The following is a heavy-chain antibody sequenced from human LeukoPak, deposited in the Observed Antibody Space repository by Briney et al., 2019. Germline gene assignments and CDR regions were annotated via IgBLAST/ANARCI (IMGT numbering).Heavy chain of an antibody. CDR1: GGSISSYY. D-gene: IGHD2-15*01. Sequence: PSETLSLTCTVSGGSISSYYWSWIRQPPGKGLEWIGYIHYSGSINYNPSLKSRLTISVETSKNQFSLKLRSVTAADTAVYYCAKVASETYSYYYMDVWGKGTTVTISS. CDR2: IHYSGSI. V-gene: IGHV4-59*01. CDR3: AKVASETYSYYYMDV. J-gene: IGHJ6*03.